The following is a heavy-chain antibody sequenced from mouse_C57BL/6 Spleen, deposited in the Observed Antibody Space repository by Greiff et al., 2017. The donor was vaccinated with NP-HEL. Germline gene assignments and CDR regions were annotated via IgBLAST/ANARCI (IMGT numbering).Heavy chain of an antibody. J-gene: IGHJ2*01. CDR2: IDPNSGGT. D-gene: IGHD2-3*01. Sequence: QVQLQQPGAELVKPGASVKLSCKASGYTFPSSWMPWVKQRPGRGLEGIGRIDPNSGGTKYNEKFKSKATLTVDKPSSTAYMQLSSLTSEDSAVYYCARYEDGYYGYFDYWGQGTTLTVSS. CDR3: ARYEDGYYGYFDY. CDR1: GYTFPSSW. V-gene: IGHV1-72*01.